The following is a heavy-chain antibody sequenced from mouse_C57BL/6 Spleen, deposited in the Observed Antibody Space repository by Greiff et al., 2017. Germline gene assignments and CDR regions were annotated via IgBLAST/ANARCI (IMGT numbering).Heavy chain of an antibody. CDR2: IYPGDGDT. J-gene: IGHJ1*03. D-gene: IGHD2-2*01. CDR3: ARGGYGYDGYFDV. V-gene: IGHV1-82*01. CDR1: GYAFSSSW. Sequence: VQLQQSGPELVKPGASVKISCKASGYAFSSSWMNWVKQRPGKGLEWIGRIYPGDGDTNYNGKFKGKATLTADTSSSTAYMQRSSLTSEDSAVYFWARGGYGYDGYFDVWGTGTTVTVSS.